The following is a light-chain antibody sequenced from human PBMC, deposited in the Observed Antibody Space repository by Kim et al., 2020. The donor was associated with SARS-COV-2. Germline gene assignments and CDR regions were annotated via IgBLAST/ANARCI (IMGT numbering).Light chain of an antibody. Sequence: SPGERATLFCRASQTYNCRFFAWYQQRPGQAPRLLIYDATSRATGIPDRFSGSGSETDCTLTISRLEPEDFAVYYCQQYGNSRSYSFGQGTKLEI. CDR1: QTYNCRF. V-gene: IGKV3-20*01. J-gene: IGKJ2*03. CDR2: DAT. CDR3: QQYGNSRSYS.